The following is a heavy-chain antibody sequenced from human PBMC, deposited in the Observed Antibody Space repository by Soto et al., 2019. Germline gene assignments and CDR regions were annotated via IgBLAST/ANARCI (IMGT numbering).Heavy chain of an antibody. CDR1: GYSFHNFG. D-gene: IGHD1-26*01. CDR3: ARGPPSGSFSLTPRY. J-gene: IGHJ4*02. CDR2: ISGHIAKT. Sequence: QVQLLQSGPEVKKPGASVRVSCKTSGYSFHNFGIIWVRQAPGQGLEWMGWISGHIAKTNYAQKFQGRLSMTTDTSTSTAYMELSSLRSNDTAIYYCARGPPSGSFSLTPRYWGQGTLVTVSA. V-gene: IGHV1-18*04.